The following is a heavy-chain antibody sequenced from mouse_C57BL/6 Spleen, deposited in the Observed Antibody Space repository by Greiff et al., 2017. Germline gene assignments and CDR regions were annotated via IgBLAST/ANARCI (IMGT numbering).Heavy chain of an antibody. CDR3: ARRDYYDYDGGDY. CDR1: GYSFTGYY. D-gene: IGHD2-4*01. V-gene: IGHV1-42*01. CDR2: INPSTGGT. J-gene: IGHJ2*01. Sequence: EVKLMESGPELVKPGASVKISCKASGYSFTGYYMNWVKQSPEKSLEWIGEINPSTGGTTYNQKFKAKATLTVDKSSSTAYMQLKSLTSEDSAVYYCARRDYYDYDGGDYWGQGTTLTVSS.